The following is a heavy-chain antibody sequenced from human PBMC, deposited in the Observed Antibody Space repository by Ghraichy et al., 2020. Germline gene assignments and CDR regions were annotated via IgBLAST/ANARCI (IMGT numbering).Heavy chain of an antibody. CDR2: ISSNGGST. D-gene: IGHD5-12*01. J-gene: IGHJ3*02. CDR1: GFTFSSYA. Sequence: GESLNISCSASGFTFSSYAMHWVRQAPGKGLEYVSTISSNGGSTYYADSVKGRFTLSRDNSKNTLYLQMSSLRAEDTAVYYCVKVATTYAFDIWGRGTMVTVSS. CDR3: VKVATTYAFDI. V-gene: IGHV3-64D*06.